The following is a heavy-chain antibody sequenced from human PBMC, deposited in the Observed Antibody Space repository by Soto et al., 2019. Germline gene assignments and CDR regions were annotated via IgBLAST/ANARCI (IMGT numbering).Heavy chain of an antibody. CDR3: AKGSPDRSWLD. CDR1: GFTFSDYA. CDR2: TSDDGSKR. D-gene: IGHD6-13*01. V-gene: IGHV3-30*18. Sequence: QVQLVESGGGVVLAGMSLRLSCAGSGFTFSDYAMYWFRQAPGKGLEWVAVTSDDGSKRYYADSVKGRFTITRDNSKNALYLQMNSLRREATAVYYCAKGSPDRSWLDWGQGTLVA. J-gene: IGHJ4*02.